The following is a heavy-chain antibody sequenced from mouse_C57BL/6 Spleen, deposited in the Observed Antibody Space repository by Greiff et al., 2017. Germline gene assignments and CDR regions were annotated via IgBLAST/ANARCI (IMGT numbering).Heavy chain of an antibody. D-gene: IGHD2-4*01. CDR3: ARREDYDYDDGDYYAMDY. CDR2: IYPGSGNT. J-gene: IGHJ4*01. V-gene: IGHV1-76*01. Sequence: QVQLQQSGAELVRPGASVKLSCKASGYTFTDYYINWVKQRPGQGLEWIARIYPGSGNTYYNETFKGKATLTAEKSSRTAYMQLSSLTSEDSAVYYCARREDYDYDDGDYYAMDYWGQGTSVTVSS. CDR1: GYTFTDYY.